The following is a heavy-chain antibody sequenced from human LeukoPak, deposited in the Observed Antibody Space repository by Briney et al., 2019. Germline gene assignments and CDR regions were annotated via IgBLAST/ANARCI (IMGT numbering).Heavy chain of an antibody. J-gene: IGHJ4*02. D-gene: IGHD2-15*01. CDR1: GFTFSSYA. V-gene: IGHV3-30*04. CDR2: ISYDGSNK. CDR3: ARDSIVVVVAATELDY. Sequence: GGSLRLSCAASGFTFSSYAMHWVRQAPGKGLEWVAVISYDGSNKYYADSVKGRFTISRDNYKNTLYLQMNSLRAEDTAVYYCARDSIVVVVAATELDYWGQGTLVTVSS.